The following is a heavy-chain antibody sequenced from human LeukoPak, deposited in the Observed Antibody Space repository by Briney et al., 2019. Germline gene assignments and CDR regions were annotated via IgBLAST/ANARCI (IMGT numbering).Heavy chain of an antibody. CDR3: ARGLPYSSSWYNYYYYGMDV. CDR2: IYTSGST. V-gene: IGHV4-4*07. D-gene: IGHD6-13*01. CDR1: GGSISSYY. J-gene: IGHJ6*02. Sequence: SETLSLTCTVSGGSISSYYWSWIRQPAGKGLEWIGRIYTSGSTNYNPSHKSRVTMSVDTSKNQFSLKLSSVTAADTAVYYCARGLPYSSSWYNYYYYGMDVWGQGTTVTVSS.